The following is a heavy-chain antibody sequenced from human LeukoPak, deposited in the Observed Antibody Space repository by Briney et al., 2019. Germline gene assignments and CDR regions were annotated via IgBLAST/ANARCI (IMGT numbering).Heavy chain of an antibody. Sequence: ASVKLSCTPSGSTFTRYYMHWGRQAPGQGLEWMGWINPNSSGTNYAQTFQGRVTMTRDTSISTAYMGLSSLRSDDTAVYYRARGRNIAVGGKSLVAHWGQGTLVTVSS. CDR2: INPNSSGT. CDR1: GSTFTRYY. V-gene: IGHV1-2*02. CDR3: ARGRNIAVGGKSLVAH. J-gene: IGHJ4*02. D-gene: IGHD6-13*01.